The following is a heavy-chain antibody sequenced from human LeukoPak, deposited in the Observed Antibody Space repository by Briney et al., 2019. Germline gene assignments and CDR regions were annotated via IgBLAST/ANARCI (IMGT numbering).Heavy chain of an antibody. CDR3: ARGALRGYSSFH. Sequence: GASVKVSCKASGYTFTSYTMHWVRQAPGQRLEWMGWINGVNGNTKYSQKFQGRVTITRDTSASTAYMELSSLRSEDTAFYYCARGALRGYSSFHWGQGTLVTVSS. CDR1: GYTFTSYT. V-gene: IGHV1-3*01. D-gene: IGHD5-18*01. CDR2: INGVNGNT. J-gene: IGHJ4*02.